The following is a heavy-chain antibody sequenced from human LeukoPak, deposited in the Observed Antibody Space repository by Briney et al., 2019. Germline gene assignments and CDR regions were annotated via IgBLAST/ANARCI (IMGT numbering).Heavy chain of an antibody. V-gene: IGHV4-34*01. CDR2: INHSGRT. CDR3: ARGRYVLRYFDWSTPDYFDY. CDR1: GGSFSGYY. J-gene: IGHJ4*02. D-gene: IGHD3-9*01. Sequence: SETLSLTCAVYGGSFSGYYWSWIRQPPGKGLEWFVEINHSGRTNYNPSLKSRVTISVDTSKNQFSLKLSSVTAADTAVYYCARGRYVLRYFDWSTPDYFDYWGQGTLVTVSS.